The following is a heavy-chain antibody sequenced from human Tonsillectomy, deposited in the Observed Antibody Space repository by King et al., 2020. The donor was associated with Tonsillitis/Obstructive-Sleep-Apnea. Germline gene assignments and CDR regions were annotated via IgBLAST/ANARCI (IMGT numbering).Heavy chain of an antibody. Sequence: QLQESGPGLVKPSETLSLTCTVSGGSISSSSYYLGWIRQTPGKGLEWIGSIYYSGSTYYNPSLKSRVTISVDTSKNQFSLKLSSVTAADTAVYYCACFGVVIYDAFDIWGQGTMVTVSS. D-gene: IGHD3-3*01. CDR2: IYYSGST. V-gene: IGHV4-39*01. CDR3: ACFGVVIYDAFDI. CDR1: GGSISSSSYY. J-gene: IGHJ3*02.